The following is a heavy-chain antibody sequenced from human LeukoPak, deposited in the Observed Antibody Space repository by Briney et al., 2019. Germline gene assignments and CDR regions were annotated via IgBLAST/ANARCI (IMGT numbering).Heavy chain of an antibody. D-gene: IGHD2-2*02. CDR3: ARSMVPAAIRPIDY. V-gene: IGHV3-23*01. CDR1: GFTFSSYA. Sequence: GGSLRLSCAASGFTFSSYAMSWVRQAPGKGLEWVSAISGSGGSTYYADSVKGRFTISRDNSKNTLYLQVNSLRAEDTAVYYCARSMVPAAIRPIDYWGQGTLVTVSS. J-gene: IGHJ4*02. CDR2: ISGSGGST.